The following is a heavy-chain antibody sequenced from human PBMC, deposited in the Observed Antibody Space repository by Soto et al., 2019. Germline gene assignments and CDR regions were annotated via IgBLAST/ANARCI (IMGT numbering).Heavy chain of an antibody. CDR2: INHSGST. D-gene: IGHD2-15*01. CDR1: GGSFSGYY. V-gene: IGHV4-34*01. J-gene: IGHJ3*02. Sequence: SETLSLTCAVYGGSFSGYYWSWIRQPPGKGLEWIGEINHSGSTNYNPSLKSRVTISVDTSKNQFSLKLSSVTAADTAVYYCARVQVVVAATRAFDIWGQGTMVTVSS. CDR3: ARVQVVVAATRAFDI.